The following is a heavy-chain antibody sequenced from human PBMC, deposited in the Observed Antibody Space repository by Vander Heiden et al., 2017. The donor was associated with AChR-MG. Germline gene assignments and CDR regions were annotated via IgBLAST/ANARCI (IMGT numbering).Heavy chain of an antibody. CDR3: AKEGTGYWFDP. V-gene: IGHV1-69*01. Sequence: QVQLVQSGAEVKRPGSSVKVSCEASGGTFGSYAISWMRQAPGQGLEWMGVIIPIFGTGNYAQRFQGRVTITADESTSTVYMELSRLKFDDRAVYYCAKEGTGYWFDPWGQGTLVTVSS. CDR1: GGTFGSYA. J-gene: IGHJ5*02. D-gene: IGHD3-10*01. CDR2: IIPIFGTG.